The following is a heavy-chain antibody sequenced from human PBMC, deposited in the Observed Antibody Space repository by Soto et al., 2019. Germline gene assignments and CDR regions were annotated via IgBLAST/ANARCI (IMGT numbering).Heavy chain of an antibody. CDR2: IIPMYDSA. CDR3: ATWRTYSGSYCFDY. Sequence: QVQLVQSGAELKKPGSSLNVSCAASGGTFKTYTINWVRQAPGQGLEWIGQIIPMYDSANYAQRFQGRVTISADKSTNIAYMGLSGLRSEDTALYYCATWRTYSGSYCFDYWGQGTLVSVSS. V-gene: IGHV1-69*06. J-gene: IGHJ4*02. CDR1: GGTFKTYT. D-gene: IGHD1-26*01.